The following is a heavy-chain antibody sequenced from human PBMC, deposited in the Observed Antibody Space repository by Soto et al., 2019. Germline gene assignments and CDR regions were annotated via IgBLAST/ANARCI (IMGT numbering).Heavy chain of an antibody. CDR1: GFTFTSSA. Sequence: SVKVSCKASGFTFTSSAVQWVRQARGQRLEWIGWIVVGSGNTNYAQKFQERVTITGDMSTSTAYMELSSLRSEDTAVYYCEADRPVQDSSSYSIRELDYWGQGTLVTVSS. D-gene: IGHD3-22*01. CDR2: IVVGSGNT. CDR3: EADRPVQDSSSYSIRELDY. V-gene: IGHV1-58*01. J-gene: IGHJ4*02.